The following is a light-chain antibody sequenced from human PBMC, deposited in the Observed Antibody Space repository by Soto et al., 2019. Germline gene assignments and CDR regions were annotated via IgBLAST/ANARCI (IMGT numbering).Light chain of an antibody. J-gene: IGKJ5*01. CDR1: QSVNRNY. Sequence: EIVLTQSPGTLSLSPGERATLSCRASQSVNRNYLAWYQQRPGQAPRLLIYGASNRATGISDRFRGSGSGTDFTLTISSLEAEDFAIYYCQQRSNWPPITFGQGTRLEIK. CDR3: QQRSNWPPIT. CDR2: GAS. V-gene: IGKV3D-20*02.